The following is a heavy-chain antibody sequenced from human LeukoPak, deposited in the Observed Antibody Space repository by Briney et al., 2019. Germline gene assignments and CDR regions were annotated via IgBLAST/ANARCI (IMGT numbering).Heavy chain of an antibody. D-gene: IGHD2-15*01. CDR3: AVPTRLHYYYGMDV. Sequence: GASVKVSCKASGGTLISYDIGWVRQASGQGLEWMGGIIPIFGTANYAQKFQGRVTITADESTSTAYMELSSLRSEDTAVYYCAVPTRLHYYYGMDVWGQGTTVTVSS. CDR2: IIPIFGTA. J-gene: IGHJ6*02. V-gene: IGHV1-69*13. CDR1: GGTLISYD.